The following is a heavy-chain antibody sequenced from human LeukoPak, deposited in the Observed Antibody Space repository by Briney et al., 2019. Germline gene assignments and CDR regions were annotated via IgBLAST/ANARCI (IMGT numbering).Heavy chain of an antibody. CDR3: AREPELGYCSSTSCSHDY. CDR2: INPNSGGT. Sequence: ASVKVSCKASGYTFTGYYMHWVRQAPGQGLEWMGWINPNSGGTNYAQKFQGRGTMTRDTSISTAYMELSRLRSDDTAVYYCAREPELGYCSSTSCSHDYWGQGTLVTVSS. J-gene: IGHJ4*02. D-gene: IGHD2-2*01. CDR1: GYTFTGYY. V-gene: IGHV1-2*02.